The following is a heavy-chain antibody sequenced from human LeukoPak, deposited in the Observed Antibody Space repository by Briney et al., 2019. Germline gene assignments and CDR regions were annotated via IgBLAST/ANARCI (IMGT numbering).Heavy chain of an antibody. V-gene: IGHV1-69*04. CDR3: ARDGLRREYCSSTSCLVAFDI. D-gene: IGHD2-2*01. J-gene: IGHJ3*02. CDR1: GGTFSSYA. Sequence: SVKVSCKASGGTFSSYAISWVRQAPGQGLEWMGRIIPILGIANYAQKFPGRVTITADKSTSTAYMELSSLSSKDTAVYYCARDGLRREYCSSTSCLVAFDIWGQGTTVTVSS. CDR2: IIPILGIA.